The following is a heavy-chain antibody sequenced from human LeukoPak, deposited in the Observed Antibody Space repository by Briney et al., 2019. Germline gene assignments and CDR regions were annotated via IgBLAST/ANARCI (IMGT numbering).Heavy chain of an antibody. CDR2: IIPLFGTE. Sequence: SVKVSCKASGGTFSSSAVSWVRQAPGQGLEWMGGIIPLFGTEKYAQKFQGRVTVTTDESTSTAYMDLSSLRSEDTAVYYCARGSWTTVGYYYYYYLDVWGKGTTVTVSS. CDR3: ARGSWTTVGYYYYYYLDV. V-gene: IGHV1-69*05. J-gene: IGHJ6*03. D-gene: IGHD4-17*01. CDR1: GGTFSSSA.